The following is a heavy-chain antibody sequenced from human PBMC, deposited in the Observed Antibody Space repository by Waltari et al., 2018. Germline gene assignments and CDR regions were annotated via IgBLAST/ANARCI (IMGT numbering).Heavy chain of an antibody. CDR1: GFTLSSYW. CDR2: ISERGYT. J-gene: IGHJ3*02. V-gene: IGHV4-4*02. Sequence: VQLVESGGGLVQPGGSLRLSCAASGFTLSSYWMSWVRQAPGKGLQWIGEISERGYTYYKPSLQSRVAISIDMSKNQFSLTMTSVTAADTALYYCARHRDPGHSFDIWGQGTVTVSA. D-gene: IGHD2-21*01. CDR3: ARHRDPGHSFDI.